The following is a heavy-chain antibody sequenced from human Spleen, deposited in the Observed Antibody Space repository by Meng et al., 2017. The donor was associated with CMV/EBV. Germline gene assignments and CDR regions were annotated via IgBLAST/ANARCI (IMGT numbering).Heavy chain of an antibody. J-gene: IGHJ4*02. CDR2: INPNSGGT. D-gene: IGHD2-21*02. CDR3: ARVQVTRTARSYFDH. Sequence: ASVKVSCKASGYTFTGYYIHWVRQAPGQGLEWMGWINPNSGGTNYAQKFQGRVTMTRDTSISTTYMELNRLRSDDTAVYYCARVQVTRTARSYFDHWGQGTLVTVSS. V-gene: IGHV1-2*02. CDR1: GYTFTGYY.